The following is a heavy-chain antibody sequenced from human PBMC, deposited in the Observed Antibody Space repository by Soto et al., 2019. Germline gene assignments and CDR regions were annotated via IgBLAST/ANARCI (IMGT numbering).Heavy chain of an antibody. V-gene: IGHV1-18*01. CDR2: ISAHNGNT. CDR3: ARGRYGDY. CDR1: GYGFITYG. D-gene: IGHD1-1*01. Sequence: QVHLVQSGAEVKKPGASVKVSCKGSGYGFITYGITWVRQAPGQGLEWMAWISAHNGNTNYAQKLQGRVTVTRDTSTSTAYMEMRSLRSDDTAVYSCARGRYGDYWGQGALVNVSS. J-gene: IGHJ4*02.